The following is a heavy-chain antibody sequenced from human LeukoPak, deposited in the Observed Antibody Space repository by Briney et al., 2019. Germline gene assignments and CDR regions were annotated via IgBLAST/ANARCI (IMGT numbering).Heavy chain of an antibody. CDR3: ARGIVATILRGNWFDP. J-gene: IGHJ5*02. D-gene: IGHD5-12*01. CDR1: GGSFSGYH. Sequence: PSETLSLTCAVYGGSFSGYHWSWIRQPPGKGLEWIGEINHSGSTNYNPSLKSRVTISVDTSKNQFSLKLSSVTAADTAVYYCARGIVATILRGNWFDPWGQGTLVTVSS. CDR2: INHSGST. V-gene: IGHV4-34*01.